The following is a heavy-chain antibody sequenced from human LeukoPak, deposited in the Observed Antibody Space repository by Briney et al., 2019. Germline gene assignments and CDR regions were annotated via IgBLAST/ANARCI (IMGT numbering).Heavy chain of an antibody. V-gene: IGHV3-21*01. Sequence: PGGGLRLSCAASGGTLRRNSMNWVRQAPGKGGGWVSSISSSSTYISYSDSVKCPFTISRDNAKNSLYLQMNSLRAEDTAVYYCARGGSSGWSPGYWFDPWGRGTLVTVSS. J-gene: IGHJ5*02. D-gene: IGHD6-19*01. CDR1: GGTLRRNS. CDR2: ISSSSTYI. CDR3: ARGGSSGWSPGYWFDP.